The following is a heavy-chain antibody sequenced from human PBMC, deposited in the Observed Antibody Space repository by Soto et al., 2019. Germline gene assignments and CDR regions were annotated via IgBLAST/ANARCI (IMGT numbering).Heavy chain of an antibody. CDR3: TQGDTSDPFHH. CDR1: GFTFSSYG. D-gene: IGHD2-21*01. Sequence: GGSLRLSCAASGFTFSSYGMHWVRQAPGKGLEWVAVIWYDGSSKYYADSVKGRFTISRDNSKNTLYLQMNSLTVEDTAVYYCTQGDTSDPFHHWGQGTLVTVSS. J-gene: IGHJ4*02. V-gene: IGHV3-33*06. CDR2: IWYDGSSK.